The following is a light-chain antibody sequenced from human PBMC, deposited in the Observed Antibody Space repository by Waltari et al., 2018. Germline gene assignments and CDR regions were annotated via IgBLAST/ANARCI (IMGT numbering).Light chain of an antibody. J-gene: IGKJ1*01. Sequence: DMVLTQSPATLSLSPGERATLSCRASQSVSSYLAWYQQKPGQAPRLLIYDASNRATGIPARFRGSGSGTDFTLTISSLEPEDFAVYYCQQRSNWPWTFGQGTKVEIK. V-gene: IGKV3-11*01. CDR3: QQRSNWPWT. CDR1: QSVSSY. CDR2: DAS.